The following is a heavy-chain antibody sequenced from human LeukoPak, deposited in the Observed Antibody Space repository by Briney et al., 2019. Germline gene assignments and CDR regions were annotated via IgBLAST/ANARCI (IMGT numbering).Heavy chain of an antibody. CDR3: ARGWGSSWPFDY. D-gene: IGHD6-13*01. V-gene: IGHV4-59*08. J-gene: IGHJ4*02. Sequence: SETLSLTCTVSGDSISSYYWSWIRQPPGKGLEWIGYIYYSGSTNYNPSLKSRVTTSVDTSKNQFSLNLSSVTAADTAVYYCARGWGSSWPFDYWGQGTLVTVSS. CDR1: GDSISSYY. CDR2: IYYSGST.